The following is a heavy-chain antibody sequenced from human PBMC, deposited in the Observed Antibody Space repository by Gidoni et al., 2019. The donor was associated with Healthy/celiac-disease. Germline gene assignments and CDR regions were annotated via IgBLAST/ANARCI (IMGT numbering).Heavy chain of an antibody. D-gene: IGHD2-21*02. Sequence: QVQLVQSGAEVKKPGASVKVSCKASGYTFTSYSMHWVRQAPGPGLEWMGIINPSGGSTIYAQKFQGRVTMTRDTSTSTVYMELSSLRSEDTAVYYCARVIHPSFYCGGDCPPDGMDVWGQGTTVTVSS. CDR3: ARVIHPSFYCGGDCPPDGMDV. CDR1: GYTFTSYS. J-gene: IGHJ6*02. V-gene: IGHV1-46*01. CDR2: INPSGGST.